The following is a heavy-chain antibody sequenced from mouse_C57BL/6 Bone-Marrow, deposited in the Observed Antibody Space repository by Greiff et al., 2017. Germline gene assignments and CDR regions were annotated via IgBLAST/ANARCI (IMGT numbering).Heavy chain of an antibody. CDR2: LDPANGNT. CDR3: ARTCTVGATFDC. V-gene: IGHV14-3*01. D-gene: IGHD1-1*01. Sequence: EVKLVESVAELVRPGASVKLSCTASGFNIKNSYMHWVKQRPEQSLEWLGRLDPANGNTKYAPKFQGKATITADTSSNTAYLLLISLTSEDTAIYYCARTCTVGATFDCWGQGTTLTVSS. CDR1: GFNIKNSY. J-gene: IGHJ2*01.